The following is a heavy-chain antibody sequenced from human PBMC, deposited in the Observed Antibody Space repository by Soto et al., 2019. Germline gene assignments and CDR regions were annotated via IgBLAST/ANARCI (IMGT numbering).Heavy chain of an antibody. Sequence: PSETLSLTCAVYGGSFSGYYWSWIRQPPGKGLEWIGEINHSGSTNYNPSLKSRVTISVDTSKNQFSLKLSSVTAADTAVYYCARGPPSWLRRLRVFDYWGQGTLVTVSS. CDR1: GGSFSGYY. CDR3: ARGPPSWLRRLRVFDY. D-gene: IGHD5-12*01. J-gene: IGHJ4*02. CDR2: INHSGST. V-gene: IGHV4-34*01.